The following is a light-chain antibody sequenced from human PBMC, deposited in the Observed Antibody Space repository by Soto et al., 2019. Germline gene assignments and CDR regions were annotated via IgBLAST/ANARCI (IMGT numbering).Light chain of an antibody. CDR3: QTWGTGSAIVV. Sequence: QSVLTQSPSASASLGASVKLTCTLSSGHSNYAIAWHQQQPEKGPRYLMKVNSGGSHIKGDGIPDRLSGSSSGAERYLFISSLQSEDEADSYCQTWGTGSAIVVFGGGTQLTVL. CDR2: VNSGGSH. V-gene: IGLV4-69*01. J-gene: IGLJ7*01. CDR1: SGHSNYA.